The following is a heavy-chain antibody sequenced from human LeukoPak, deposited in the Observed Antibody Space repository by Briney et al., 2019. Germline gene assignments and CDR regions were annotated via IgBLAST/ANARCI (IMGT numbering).Heavy chain of an antibody. CDR1: GDIVSNNSAA. D-gene: IGHD3-9*01. J-gene: IGHJ2*01. V-gene: IGHV6-1*01. CDR3: VRGTLTYFDL. CDR2: TYYRSKWFN. Sequence: PSQTLSLTCVVSGDIVSNNSAAWTWIRQSPSRGLEWLGTTYYRSKWFNGYAVSVKGRITITPDTSKNQFSLQMNFVIPEDTAVYYCVRGTLTYFDLWGRGTLVTVSS.